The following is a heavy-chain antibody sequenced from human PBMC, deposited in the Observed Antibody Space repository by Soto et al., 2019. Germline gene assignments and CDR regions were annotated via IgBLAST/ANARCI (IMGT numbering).Heavy chain of an antibody. J-gene: IGHJ4*02. CDR1: GFTFSSYS. CDR2: ISSSSSTI. Sequence: AAGFTFSSYSMNWVRQAPGKGLEWVSYISSSSSTIYYADSVKGRFTISRDNAKNSLYLQMNSLRDEDTAVYYCASPLDILTGPARSWGQGTLVTVSS. CDR3: ASPLDILTGPARS. V-gene: IGHV3-48*02. D-gene: IGHD3-9*01.